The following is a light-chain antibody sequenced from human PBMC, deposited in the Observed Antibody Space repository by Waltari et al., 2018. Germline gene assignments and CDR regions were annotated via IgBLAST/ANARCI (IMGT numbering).Light chain of an antibody. CDR3: QQYYNTPLT. V-gene: IGKV4-1*01. CDR2: WAS. CDR1: GGVLYSSNNKDH. Sequence: DIVMTQSPESLAVSLGERATINCKSSGGVLYSSNNKDHLAWYQQKPGQRPKLLIYWASTRESGVPDRFSGSGSETEFTLTINSLQAEDVAVYYCQQYYNTPLTFGGGTKVEIK. J-gene: IGKJ4*01.